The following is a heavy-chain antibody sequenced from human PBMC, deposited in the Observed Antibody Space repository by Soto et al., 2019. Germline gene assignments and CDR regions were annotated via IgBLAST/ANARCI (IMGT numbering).Heavy chain of an antibody. J-gene: IGHJ5*02. CDR3: ARDLSSYGSGSYQSFDP. D-gene: IGHD3-10*01. CDR1: GYTFTSYY. V-gene: IGHV1-46*03. Sequence: ASVKVSCKASGYTFTSYYMHWVRQAPGQGLEWMGIINPSGGSTSYAQKFQGRVTMTRDTSTSTVYMELSSLRSEDTAVYYCARDLSSYGSGSYQSFDPWGQGTLVTVSS. CDR2: INPSGGST.